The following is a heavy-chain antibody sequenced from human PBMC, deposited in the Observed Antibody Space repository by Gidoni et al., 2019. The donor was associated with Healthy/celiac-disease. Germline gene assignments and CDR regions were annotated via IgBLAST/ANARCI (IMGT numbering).Heavy chain of an antibody. CDR2: INHSGST. CDR1: GGSFSGYY. Sequence: QVQLQQWGAGLLKPSETLSLTCAVYGGSFSGYYWSWIRQPPGKGLEWIGEINHSGSTNYNPSLKSRVTISVDTSKNQFSLKLSSVTAADTAVYYCASLGYCSGGSCQTESYYYYGMDVWGQGTTVTVSS. V-gene: IGHV4-34*01. J-gene: IGHJ6*02. CDR3: ASLGYCSGGSCQTESYYYYGMDV. D-gene: IGHD2-15*01.